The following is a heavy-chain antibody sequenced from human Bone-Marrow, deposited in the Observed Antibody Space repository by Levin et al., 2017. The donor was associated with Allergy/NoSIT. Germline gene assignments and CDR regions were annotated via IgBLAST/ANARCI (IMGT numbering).Heavy chain of an antibody. CDR1: GGTFNRLV. CDR3: ATERGGGQFDF. Sequence: SVKVSCKASGGTFNRLVFSWVRQAPGQGREWMGGISPLFGKAHYAQKFQGTVTLTADEFTTTVHMELNTLTSEDTAVYYCATERGGGQFDFRGQGTPVTVSS. J-gene: IGHJ4*02. CDR2: ISPLFGKA. D-gene: IGHD3-16*01. V-gene: IGHV1-69*13.